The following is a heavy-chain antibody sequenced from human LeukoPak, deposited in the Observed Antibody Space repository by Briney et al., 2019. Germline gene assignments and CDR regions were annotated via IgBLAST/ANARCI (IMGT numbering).Heavy chain of an antibody. V-gene: IGHV4-59*01. CDR2: IYYSGST. CDR3: ARVDSSTWRYYFDY. J-gene: IGHJ4*02. D-gene: IGHD6-13*01. Sequence: SETLSLTCSVSDVSINSSYWSWIRQPPGKGLEWIGYIYYSGSTHYNPSLKSRVTILIDTSKNQFSLKLSSVTAADTAVYYCARVDSSTWRYYFDYWGQGTLVTVSS. CDR1: DVSINSSY.